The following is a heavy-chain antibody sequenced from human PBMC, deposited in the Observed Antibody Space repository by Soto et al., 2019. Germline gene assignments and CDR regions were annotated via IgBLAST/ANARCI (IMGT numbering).Heavy chain of an antibody. CDR1: SGSLSGYY. CDR3: ARAPKVSGSAQTRPDF. D-gene: IGHD6-6*01. CDR2: ISPSGTT. V-gene: IGHV4-34*01. J-gene: IGHJ4*02. Sequence: QVQLHQWGAGLLKPSETLSLACSLYSGSLSGYYWSWIRQPPGKGLEWIGGISPSGTTNYSPSLKSRVSISVDTSKNQFSLNLTSLTAADTAVYYCARAPKVSGSAQTRPDFWGQGSLVTVSS.